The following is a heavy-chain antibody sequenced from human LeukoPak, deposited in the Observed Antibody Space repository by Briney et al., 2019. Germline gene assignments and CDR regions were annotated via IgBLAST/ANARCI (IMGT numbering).Heavy chain of an antibody. CDR2: IYYSGST. CDR1: GGSISPYY. J-gene: IGHJ6*03. Sequence: SETLSLTCTVSGGSISPYYWSWIRQPPGKGLEWIGYIYYSGSTNYNPSLKSRVTISVDTSKNQFSLKLSSVTAADTAVHYCARAVWYYDFWSGYYYYYYYMDVWGKGTTVTVSS. V-gene: IGHV4-59*01. D-gene: IGHD3-3*01. CDR3: ARAVWYYDFWSGYYYYYYYMDV.